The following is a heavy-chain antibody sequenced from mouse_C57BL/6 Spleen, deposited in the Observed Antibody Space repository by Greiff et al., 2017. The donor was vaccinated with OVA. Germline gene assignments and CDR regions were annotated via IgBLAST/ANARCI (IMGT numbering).Heavy chain of an antibody. Sequence: VQLQESGAELAKPGASVKLSCKASGYTFTSYWMHWVKQRPGQGLEWIGYINPSSGYTKYNQKFKDKATLTADKSSSTTYMQLSSLTYEASAVYSCARGASVLAQFAYWGQVTLVTVSA. J-gene: IGHJ3*01. CDR3: ARGASVLAQFAY. CDR1: GYTFTSYW. CDR2: INPSSGYT. D-gene: IGHD1-1*01. V-gene: IGHV1-7*01.